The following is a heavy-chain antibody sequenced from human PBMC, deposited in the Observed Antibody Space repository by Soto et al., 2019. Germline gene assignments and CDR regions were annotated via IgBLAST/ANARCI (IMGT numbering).Heavy chain of an antibody. J-gene: IGHJ6*02. D-gene: IGHD3-3*01. CDR1: GFTFSSYA. CDR2: ISGSGGST. V-gene: IGHV3-23*01. CDR3: AKGGGDFWSGYYHYYYYGMDV. Sequence: EVQLLESGGGLVQPGGSLRLSCAASGFTFSSYAMSWVRQAPGKGLEWVSAISGSGGSTYYADSVKGRFTISRDISKNTLHLQMNSLRAEDTAVYYCAKGGGDFWSGYYHYYYYGMDVWGQGTTVTVSS.